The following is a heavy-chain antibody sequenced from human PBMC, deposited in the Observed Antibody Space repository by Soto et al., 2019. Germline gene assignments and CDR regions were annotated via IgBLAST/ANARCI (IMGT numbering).Heavy chain of an antibody. D-gene: IGHD1-26*01. Sequence: SLRLSCAAAEFPFSDYAMHWVGPASGKGLEWVCRIRSKANNYATAYAASVKGRFIISRDDSKNTAYLQMNGRKNEDTAVYYGTTFRRGIDAFDIWGQGTMVTVSS. V-gene: IGHV3-73*01. J-gene: IGHJ3*02. CDR3: TTFRRGIDAFDI. CDR1: EFPFSDYA. CDR2: IRSKANNYAT.